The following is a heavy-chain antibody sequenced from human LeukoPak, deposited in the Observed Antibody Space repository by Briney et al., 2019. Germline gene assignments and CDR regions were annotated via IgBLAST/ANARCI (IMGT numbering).Heavy chain of an antibody. D-gene: IGHD6-13*01. J-gene: IGHJ6*02. V-gene: IGHV3-30*18. CDR3: AKDLSSWFGSYYYYGMDV. CDR1: GFTFSSYG. CDR2: ISYDGSNK. Sequence: GRSLRLSCAASGFTFSSYGMHWVRQAPGKGLEWVAVISYDGSNKYYADSVKGRFTISRDNSKNTLYLRMNSLRAEDTAVYYCAKDLSSWFGSYYYYGMDVWGQGTTVTVSS.